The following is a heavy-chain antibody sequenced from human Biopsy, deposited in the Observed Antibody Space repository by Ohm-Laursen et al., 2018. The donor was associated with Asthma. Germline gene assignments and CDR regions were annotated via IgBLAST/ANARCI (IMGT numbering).Heavy chain of an antibody. V-gene: IGHV3-48*02. Sequence: SLRLSCAASGFTFDDYAMSWVRQAPGKGLEWVSYISSSSSTIYYADSVKGRFTISRDNAKNSLYLQMNSLRDEDTAVYYCARMITIFGVVSRGMDVWGQGTTVTVSS. CDR1: GFTFDDYA. D-gene: IGHD3-3*01. CDR2: ISSSSSTI. J-gene: IGHJ6*02. CDR3: ARMITIFGVVSRGMDV.